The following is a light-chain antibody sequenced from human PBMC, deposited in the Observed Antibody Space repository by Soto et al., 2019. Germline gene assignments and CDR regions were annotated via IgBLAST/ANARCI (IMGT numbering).Light chain of an antibody. CDR3: QQYKNWPGT. J-gene: IGKJ1*01. Sequence: EIVMTQSPATLSVSPGERATLSCRASQSVSSNLAWYQQKPGQAPRLLIYGASTRATGIPARFSGSGSGTEFTLTISSLQSEDFAVCYCQQYKNWPGTFGQGTKVEIK. V-gene: IGKV3-15*01. CDR1: QSVSSN. CDR2: GAS.